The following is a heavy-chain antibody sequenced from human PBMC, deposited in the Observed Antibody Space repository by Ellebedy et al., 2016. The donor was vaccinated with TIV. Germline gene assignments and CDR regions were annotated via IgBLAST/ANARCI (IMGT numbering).Heavy chain of an antibody. D-gene: IGHD3-10*01. CDR2: IYYSGST. CDR3: ARVRSGGSDY. J-gene: IGHJ4*02. Sequence: SETLSLTXIVSGGSISSYYWSWIRQPPGKGLEWIGYIYYSGSTNYNPSLKSRVTISVDTSKNQFSLKLSSVTAADTAVYYCARVRSGGSDYWGQGTLVTVSS. V-gene: IGHV4-59*01. CDR1: GGSISSYY.